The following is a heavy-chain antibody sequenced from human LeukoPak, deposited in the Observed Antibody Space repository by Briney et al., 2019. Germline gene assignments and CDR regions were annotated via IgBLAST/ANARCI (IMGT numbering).Heavy chain of an antibody. Sequence: ASVKVSCKASGYTFTSYDINWVRQATGQGLEWMGWMNPNSGNTGYAQKFQGRVTMTRNTSISTAYMELSSLRSEDTAVYYCARAGASVDSSGYYYPVDYWGQGTLVTVSS. CDR3: ARAGASVDSSGYYYPVDY. J-gene: IGHJ4*02. V-gene: IGHV1-8*01. D-gene: IGHD3-22*01. CDR1: GYTFTSYD. CDR2: MNPNSGNT.